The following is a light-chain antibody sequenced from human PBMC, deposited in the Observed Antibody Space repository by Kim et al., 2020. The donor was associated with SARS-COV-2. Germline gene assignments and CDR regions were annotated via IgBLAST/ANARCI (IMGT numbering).Light chain of an antibody. V-gene: IGLV3-19*01. J-gene: IGLJ2*01. CDR1: SLRSYY. CDR3: NSRDSNDNVV. Sequence: VAVGQTVRITCQGDSLRSYYATWDKKKQGQAPIVVIYGKNNRPSGIPDRFSGSSSGNTASVTITGTQAGDEADYYCNSRDSNDNVVFGGGTQLTVL. CDR2: GKN.